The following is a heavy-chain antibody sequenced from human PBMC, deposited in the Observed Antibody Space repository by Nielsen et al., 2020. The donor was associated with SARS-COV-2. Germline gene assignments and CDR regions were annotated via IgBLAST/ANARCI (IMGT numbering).Heavy chain of an antibody. CDR2: ISSSSSYT. D-gene: IGHD2-15*01. Sequence: GGSLRLSCAASGFTFSDYYMSWIRQAPGKGLEWVSYISSSSSYTNYADSVKGRFTISRDNAKNSLYLQMNSLRAEDTAVYYCARALRMGSGGGPNWFDPWGQGTLVTVSS. J-gene: IGHJ5*02. V-gene: IGHV3-11*06. CDR1: GFTFSDYY. CDR3: ARALRMGSGGGPNWFDP.